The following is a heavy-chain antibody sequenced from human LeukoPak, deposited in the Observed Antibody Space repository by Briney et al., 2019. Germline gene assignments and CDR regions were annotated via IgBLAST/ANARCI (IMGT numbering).Heavy chain of an antibody. D-gene: IGHD3-9*01. V-gene: IGHV4-34*01. J-gene: IGHJ4*02. CDR2: INHSGST. CDR3: ARGPPIEPDVLAGYYYFDS. Sequence: SETLSLTCAVYSGSFSGYYWTWIRQPPGKGLEWIGEINHSGSTNYKSSHKSRVTISVDTSKNQFALKLSSVTAADTAVYYCARGPPIEPDVLAGYYYFDSWGQGTLVTVSS. CDR1: SGSFSGYY.